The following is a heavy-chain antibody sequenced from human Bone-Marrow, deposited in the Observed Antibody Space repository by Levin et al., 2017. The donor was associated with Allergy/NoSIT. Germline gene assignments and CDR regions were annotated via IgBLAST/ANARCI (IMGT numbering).Heavy chain of an antibody. CDR1: GGSISTYY. V-gene: IGHV4-59*01. CDR3: AREQIWLRSRSVAYGFDI. J-gene: IGHJ3*02. D-gene: IGHD2-2*01. CDR2: IYASGST. Sequence: SQTLSLTCTVSGGSISTYYWSWIRQPPGKGLEWIGYIYASGSTRYNSSLKSRVTISVDTSKNQFSLNLNSVTAADTAVYYCAREQIWLRSRSVAYGFDIWGQGTMVTVSS.